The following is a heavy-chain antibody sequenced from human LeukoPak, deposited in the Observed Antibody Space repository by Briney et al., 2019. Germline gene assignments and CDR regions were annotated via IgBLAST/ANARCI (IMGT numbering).Heavy chain of an antibody. CDR2: ISGSGGST. V-gene: IGHV3-23*01. J-gene: IGHJ6*02. CDR1: GFTFSSYA. D-gene: IGHD1-1*01. CDR3: ARVRYNSYSGMDL. Sequence: PGRSLRLSCAASGFTFSSYAMSWVRQAPGKGLEWVSAISGSGGSTYYADSVKGRFTVSRDNAKNTLYLQMNGLRAEDTAAYYCARVRYNSYSGMDLWGQGTTVTVS.